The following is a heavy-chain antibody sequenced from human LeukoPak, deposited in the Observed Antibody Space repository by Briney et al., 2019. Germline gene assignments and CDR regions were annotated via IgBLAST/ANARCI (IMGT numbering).Heavy chain of an antibody. CDR3: AKEIGSTSCYDY. D-gene: IGHD2-2*01. CDR1: GGTFSSYA. V-gene: IGHV1-69*06. J-gene: IGHJ4*02. CDR2: IIPIFGTA. Sequence: ASVKVSCKASGGTFSSYAISWVRQAPGQGLEWMGGIIPIFGTANYAQKFQGRVTITADKSTSTAYMELSSLRSEDTAVYYCAKEIGSTSCYDYWGQGTLVTVSS.